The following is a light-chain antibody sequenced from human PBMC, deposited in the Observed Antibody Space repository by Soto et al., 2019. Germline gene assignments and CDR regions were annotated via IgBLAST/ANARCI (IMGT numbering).Light chain of an antibody. J-gene: IGKJ4*01. CDR3: QQLNSYPLT. Sequence: IQLTQSPSSLAASVGDRVTITCRASQGISTYLGWYQQRPGKAPKLLIYAASTLQSGVSSRFSGRGSGTDFTLTISSLHPEDFATYYCQQLNSYPLTFGGGTKVDIK. CDR2: AAS. CDR1: QGISTY. V-gene: IGKV1-9*01.